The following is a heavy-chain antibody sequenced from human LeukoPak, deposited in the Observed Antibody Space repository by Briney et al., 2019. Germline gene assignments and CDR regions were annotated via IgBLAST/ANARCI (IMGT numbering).Heavy chain of an antibody. J-gene: IGHJ6*03. CDR2: INPNSGGT. D-gene: IGHD6-19*01. CDR1: GYTFTGYF. Sequence: ASVKVSCKASGYTFTGYFMHWVRQAPGQGLEWMGWINPNSGGTNYAQEFQGRVTMTRDTSISTAYMELSRLRSDDTAVYYCARDRRRAVAGYYYYYMDVWGKGTTVTISS. V-gene: IGHV1-2*02. CDR3: ARDRRRAVAGYYYYYMDV.